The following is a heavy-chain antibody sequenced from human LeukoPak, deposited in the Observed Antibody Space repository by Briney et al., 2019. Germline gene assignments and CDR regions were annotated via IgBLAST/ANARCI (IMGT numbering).Heavy chain of an antibody. CDR3: AKGTYYDSSGSFYFDY. Sequence: GGSLRLSCAASGFTFSSYAMSWVRQAPGKGLEWVSGISGSGDNTYYADSVKGRFTISRDNSKNTLYVQVNSLGTEDTAAYYCAKGTYYDSSGSFYFDYWGQGTLVTVSS. CDR2: ISGSGDNT. CDR1: GFTFSSYA. J-gene: IGHJ4*02. D-gene: IGHD3-22*01. V-gene: IGHV3-23*01.